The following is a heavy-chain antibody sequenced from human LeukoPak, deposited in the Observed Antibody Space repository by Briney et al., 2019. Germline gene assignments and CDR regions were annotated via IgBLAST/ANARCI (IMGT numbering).Heavy chain of an antibody. Sequence: GGSLRLSCVVSGFTFSMYGMAWLRLAPGKGLEWVSSISDSGRNIYYADSVKGRFTISRDNSKNTLYLQMNSLRAEDTAVYYCAKTGSSGWYGDAFDIWGQGTMVTVSS. CDR1: GFTFSMYG. CDR3: AKTGSSGWYGDAFDI. V-gene: IGHV3-23*01. J-gene: IGHJ3*02. CDR2: ISDSGRNI. D-gene: IGHD6-19*01.